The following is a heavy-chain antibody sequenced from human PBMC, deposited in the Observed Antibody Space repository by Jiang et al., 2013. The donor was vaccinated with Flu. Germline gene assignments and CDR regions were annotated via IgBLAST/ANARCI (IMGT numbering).Heavy chain of an antibody. CDR1: GDSVSSNSAT. D-gene: IGHD2-15*01. J-gene: IGHJ3*02. V-gene: IGHV6-1*01. Sequence: SQTLSLTCAISGDSVSSNSATWNWIRQSPSRGHEWLGRTYYGSQWYNNYAESVKSRITINPDTSKNQVSLQLNSVTPEDTAVYYCARDGAATHDAFDIWGQGTVVTVSS. CDR3: ARDGAATHDAFDI. CDR2: TYYGSQWYN.